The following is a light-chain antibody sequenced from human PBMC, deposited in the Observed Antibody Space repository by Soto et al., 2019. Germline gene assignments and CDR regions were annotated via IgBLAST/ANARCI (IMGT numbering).Light chain of an antibody. CDR2: DVT. CDR1: SSDVGGYDY. Sequence: QSALTQPRSVSGSPGQSVTISCSGTSSDVGGYDYVSWYQQHPGKAPRLVIYDVTKRPSGVPDRFSGSKSGDTASLTVSGLHAEDEADYYCSSYSGSNNMGIFGTGTKVTVL. CDR3: SSYSGSNNMGI. V-gene: IGLV2-8*01. J-gene: IGLJ1*01.